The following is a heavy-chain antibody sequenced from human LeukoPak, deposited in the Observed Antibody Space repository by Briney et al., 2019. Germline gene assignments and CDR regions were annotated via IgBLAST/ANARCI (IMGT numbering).Heavy chain of an antibody. Sequence: SETLSLTCTVSGGSISSGDYYWSWIRQAPGKGLEWIGYIYYSGSTYYNPSLKSRVTISVDTSKNQFSLKLSSVTAADTAVYYCARVPYDSSGAFDYWGQGTLVTVSS. J-gene: IGHJ4*02. CDR2: IYYSGST. CDR3: ARVPYDSSGAFDY. CDR1: GGSISSGDYY. D-gene: IGHD3-22*01. V-gene: IGHV4-30-4*01.